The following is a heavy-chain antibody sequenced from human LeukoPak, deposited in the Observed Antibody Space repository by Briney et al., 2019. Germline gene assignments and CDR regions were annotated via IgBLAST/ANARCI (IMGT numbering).Heavy chain of an antibody. V-gene: IGHV3-48*02. CDR3: ARARLATGYYPIPFDP. Sequence: PGGSLRLSCAASGFTFSSYSMNWVRQAPGKGLEWVSYISSSSSTIYYADSVKGRFTISRDNAKNSLYLKMNSLRDEDTAVYYCARARLATGYYPIPFDPWGQGTLVTVSS. CDR2: ISSSSSTI. CDR1: GFTFSSYS. D-gene: IGHD2/OR15-2a*01. J-gene: IGHJ5*02.